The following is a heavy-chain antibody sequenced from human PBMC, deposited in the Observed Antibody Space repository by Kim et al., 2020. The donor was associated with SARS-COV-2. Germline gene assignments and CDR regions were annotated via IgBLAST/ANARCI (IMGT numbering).Heavy chain of an antibody. D-gene: IGHD2-2*01. Sequence: GGSLRLSCAASGFTFSSSAMSWVRQAPGKGLEWVSGISGSGGSTYYADSVKGRFTISRDNSKNTLYLQMNSLRAEDTAVYYCAKQNGYSTSRTFDYWGQGTLVIVSS. CDR1: GFTFSSSA. V-gene: IGHV3-23*01. CDR2: ISGSGGST. J-gene: IGHJ4*02. CDR3: AKQNGYSTSRTFDY.